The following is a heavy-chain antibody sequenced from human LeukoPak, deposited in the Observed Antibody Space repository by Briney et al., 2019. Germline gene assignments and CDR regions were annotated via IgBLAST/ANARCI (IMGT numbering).Heavy chain of an antibody. Sequence: GGSLRLSCAASGFTFSSYWMRWVRQAPGKGLEWVANIKQDGSEKYYVDSVKGRFTISRDNAKNSLYLQMNSLRAEDTAVYYCARMGYCSGGSCYSGPPDAFDIWGQGTMVTVSS. CDR3: ARMGYCSGGSCYSGPPDAFDI. CDR1: GFTFSSYW. J-gene: IGHJ3*02. D-gene: IGHD2-15*01. CDR2: IKQDGSEK. V-gene: IGHV3-7*01.